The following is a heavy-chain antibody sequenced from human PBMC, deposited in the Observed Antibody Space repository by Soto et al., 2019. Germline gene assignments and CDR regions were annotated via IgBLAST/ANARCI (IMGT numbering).Heavy chain of an antibody. V-gene: IGHV3-23*01. Sequence: LSLTCAASGFTFSSYAMSWVRQAPGKGLEWVSAISGSGGSTYYADSVKGRFTISRDNSKNTLYLQMNSLRAEETAVYYCAKVPEGYDSSGYFAGYYGMDVWGQGTTVTVAS. CDR3: AKVPEGYDSSGYFAGYYGMDV. J-gene: IGHJ6*02. CDR1: GFTFSSYA. CDR2: ISGSGGST. D-gene: IGHD3-22*01.